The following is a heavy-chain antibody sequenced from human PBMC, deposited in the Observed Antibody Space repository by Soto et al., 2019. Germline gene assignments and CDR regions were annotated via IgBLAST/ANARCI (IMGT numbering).Heavy chain of an antibody. D-gene: IGHD3-10*01. Sequence: GGSLRLSCAASGFTFSNYAMNWVRQAPGKGLEWVANIKRDGSEKSYVDSVKGRFSVSRDNTKNSLYLQMNNLRAEDTAVYYCATRPPDETYYGVFDYWGRGALVTVSS. J-gene: IGHJ4*02. CDR2: IKRDGSEK. CDR1: GFTFSNYA. CDR3: ATRPPDETYYGVFDY. V-gene: IGHV3-7*02.